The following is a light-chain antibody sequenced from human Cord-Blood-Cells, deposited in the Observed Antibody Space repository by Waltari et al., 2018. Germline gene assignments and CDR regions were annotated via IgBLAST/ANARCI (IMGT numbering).Light chain of an antibody. CDR2: DAS. V-gene: IGKV1-5*01. J-gene: IGKJ3*01. CDR3: QQYNSYSFT. Sequence: DLQMTQSPSPLAASVGDRATTTCRASQSISSWLAWYQQKPGKAPKLLIYDASSLESGVPSRFSGSGSGTEFTLTISSLQPDDFATYYCQQYNSYSFTFGPGTKVDIK. CDR1: QSISSW.